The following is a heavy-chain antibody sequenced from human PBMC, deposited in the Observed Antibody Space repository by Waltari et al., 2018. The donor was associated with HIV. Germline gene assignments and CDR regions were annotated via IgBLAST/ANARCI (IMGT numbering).Heavy chain of an antibody. CDR2: IFHSGSA. CDR1: GYPITSGYH. Sequence: QVQLQESGPGLVKPSETLSLTCGVSGYPITSGYHWGWIRQPPGMGLVWIGSIFHSGSAYYNPPLRSRVTISVDTSKNQFSLKLNSVTAADTAVYFCARSEGAQTATIFDRWGQGTLVTVSS. V-gene: IGHV4-38-2*01. J-gene: IGHJ4*02. CDR3: ARSEGAQTATIFDR. D-gene: IGHD3-3*01.